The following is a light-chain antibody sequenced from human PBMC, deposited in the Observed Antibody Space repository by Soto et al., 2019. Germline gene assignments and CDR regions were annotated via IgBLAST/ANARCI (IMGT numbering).Light chain of an antibody. CDR3: QHRSNWPRT. V-gene: IGKV3-11*01. CDR2: DAS. J-gene: IGKJ2*01. Sequence: IVLTQSPATLSLSPGDTATLSCRASQSVSSYLAWYQQKPGQAPRLLIYDASNRATGIPARFSGSGSGTDFTLTIGSLEPEDFAVYYCQHRSNWPRTFGQGTKVEIK. CDR1: QSVSSY.